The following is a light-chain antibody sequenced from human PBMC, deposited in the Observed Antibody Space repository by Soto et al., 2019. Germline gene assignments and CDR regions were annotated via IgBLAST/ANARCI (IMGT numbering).Light chain of an antibody. CDR2: DVG. CDR1: SGDIGAYNY. CDR3: RSYTSTSTRV. V-gene: IGLV2-14*03. Sequence: QSALTQPASVSGSPGRSITISCTGTSGDIGAYNYVSWYQQHPGKAPKLIIYDVGNRPSGVSSRFSGSKSGNTASLTISGLQSEDEADYYCRSYTSTSTRVFGTGTKLTVL. J-gene: IGLJ1*01.